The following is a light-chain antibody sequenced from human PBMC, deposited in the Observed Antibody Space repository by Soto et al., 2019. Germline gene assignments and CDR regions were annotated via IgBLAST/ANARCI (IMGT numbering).Light chain of an antibody. CDR2: AAS. J-gene: IGKJ5*01. V-gene: IGKV1-8*01. CDR3: QQYNNYPIT. CDR1: QGISSY. Sequence: AIRMTQSPSSLSASTGDRVTITSRASQGISSYLAWYQQKPGKAPRLLIYAASTLQSGVPSRFSGSGSGTDFTLTISCLQSEDFATYYCQQYNNYPITFGRGTRLEI.